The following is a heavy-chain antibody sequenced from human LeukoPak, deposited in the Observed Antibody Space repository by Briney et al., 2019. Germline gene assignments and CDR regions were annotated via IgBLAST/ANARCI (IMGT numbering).Heavy chain of an antibody. CDR1: GYTFTSYY. CDR2: IIPILGIA. CDR3: ARDRVTQAYFDY. Sequence: SVKVSCKASGYTFTSYYMHWVRQAPGQGLEWMGRIIPILGIANYAQKFQGRVTITADKSTSTAYMELSSLRSEDTAVYYCARDRVTQAYFDYWGQGTLVTVSS. J-gene: IGHJ4*02. D-gene: IGHD3-10*01. V-gene: IGHV1-69*04.